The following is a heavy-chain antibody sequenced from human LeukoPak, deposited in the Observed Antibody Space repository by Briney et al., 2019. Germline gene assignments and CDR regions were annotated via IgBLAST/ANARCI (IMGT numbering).Heavy chain of an antibody. CDR2: IYHSGST. J-gene: IGHJ6*03. D-gene: IGHD3-16*01. CDR3: ARELGDRYNFYYMDV. V-gene: IGHV4-38-2*02. Sequence: PSETLSLTCTVSGYSISSGYYWGWIRQPPGKGLEWIGSIYHSGSTYYNPSLESRVTISVGTSRNQFSLKLSSVTAADTAVYYCARELGDRYNFYYMDVWGKGTTVTVSS. CDR1: GYSISSGYY.